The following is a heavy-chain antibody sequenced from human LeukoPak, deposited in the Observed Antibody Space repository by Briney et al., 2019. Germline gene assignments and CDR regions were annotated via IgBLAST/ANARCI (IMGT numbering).Heavy chain of an antibody. CDR1: GYTFTDYF. J-gene: IGHJ3*02. V-gene: IGHV1-2*02. CDR2: IYPKSGGK. Sequence: ASVKVSCKASGYTFTDYFIHWVRQAPGQGLEWMGWIYPKSGGKNYAQKFQGRVTMTRDTSINTAYMELSSLTSDDTAVYYCARDLPGDGHNSAYDIWGQGTMVTVSS. CDR3: ARDLPGDGHNSAYDI. D-gene: IGHD5-24*01.